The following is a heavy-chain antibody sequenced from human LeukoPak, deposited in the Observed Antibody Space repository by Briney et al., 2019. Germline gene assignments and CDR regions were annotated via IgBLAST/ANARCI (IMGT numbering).Heavy chain of an antibody. V-gene: IGHV4-59*01. CDR3: ARVGSGWYDVTFDY. D-gene: IGHD6-19*01. CDR1: GGSISSYY. J-gene: IGHJ4*02. Sequence: SETLSLTCTVSGGSISSYYWSWIRQPPGKGLEVMGYIYYSGSTNYNPSLKSRVTISVDTSKNQFSLKLSSVTAADTAVYYCARVGSGWYDVTFDYWGQGTLVTVSS. CDR2: IYYSGST.